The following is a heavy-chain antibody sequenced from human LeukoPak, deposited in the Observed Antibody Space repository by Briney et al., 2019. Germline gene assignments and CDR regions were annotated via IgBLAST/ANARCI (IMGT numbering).Heavy chain of an antibody. CDR1: GFTFSSYW. Sequence: GGSLRLSCAASGFTFSSYWMSWVRQAPGKGLEWVANIKQDGSEKYYVDSVKGRFTISRDNAKNSLYLQMNSLRAEDTAVYYCASDSSGYYYGYYFDYWGQGTLVTVSS. CDR2: IKQDGSEK. D-gene: IGHD3-22*01. J-gene: IGHJ4*02. V-gene: IGHV3-7*01. CDR3: ASDSSGYYYGYYFDY.